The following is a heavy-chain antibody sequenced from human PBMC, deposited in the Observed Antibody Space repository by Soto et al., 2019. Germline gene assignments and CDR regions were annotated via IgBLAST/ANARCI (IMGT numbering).Heavy chain of an antibody. Sequence: ASVKVSCKASGYTFTSYGISWVRQAPGQGLEWMGWISAYNGNTNYAQKLQGRVTMTTDTSTSTAYMELRSLRSDDTAVYYCARELEFLGSGSYPMPETDVRGQGTTAAVS. CDR2: ISAYNGNT. CDR3: ARELEFLGSGSYPMPETDV. V-gene: IGHV1-18*04. D-gene: IGHD3-10*01. CDR1: GYTFTSYG. J-gene: IGHJ6*02.